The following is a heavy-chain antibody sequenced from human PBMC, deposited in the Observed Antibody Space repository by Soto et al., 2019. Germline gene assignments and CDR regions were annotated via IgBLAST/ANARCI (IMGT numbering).Heavy chain of an antibody. D-gene: IGHD4-17*01. CDR1: GGSISSSSYY. CDR2: IYYSGST. Sequence: SETLSLTCTVSGGSISSSSYYWGWIRQPPGKGLEWIGSIYYSGSTYYNPSLKSRVTISVDTSKNQFSLKLSSVTAADTAVYYCARPNKDYGDYGWYYFDYWGQGTLVTVS. J-gene: IGHJ4*02. V-gene: IGHV4-39*01. CDR3: ARPNKDYGDYGWYYFDY.